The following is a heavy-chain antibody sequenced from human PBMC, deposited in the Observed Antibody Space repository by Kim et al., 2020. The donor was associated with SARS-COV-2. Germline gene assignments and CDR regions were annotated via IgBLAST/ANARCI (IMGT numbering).Heavy chain of an antibody. Sequence: SETLSLTCAVYGGSFSGYYWSWIRQPPGKGLEWIGEINHSGSTNYNPSLKSRVTISVDTSKNQFSLKLSSVTAADTAVYYCALHGIAAAGKESNNWFDPWGQGTLVTVSS. V-gene: IGHV4-34*01. J-gene: IGHJ5*02. D-gene: IGHD6-13*01. CDR1: GGSFSGYY. CDR2: INHSGST. CDR3: ALHGIAAAGKESNNWFDP.